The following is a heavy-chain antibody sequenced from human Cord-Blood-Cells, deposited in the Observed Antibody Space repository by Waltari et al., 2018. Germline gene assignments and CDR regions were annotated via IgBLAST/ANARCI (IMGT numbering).Heavy chain of an antibody. CDR2: INPNKGGT. Sequence: QVQLVQSGAEVKKPGASVKVSCKASGYTFTGYYMHWVGQAPGQVLEWMGWINPNKGGTNYAQKFPGRVTMTRHTSISTAYMELSRLRSDDTAVYYCAMGGGYSSSWYWGQGTLVTVSS. D-gene: IGHD6-13*01. CDR3: AMGGGYSSSWY. J-gene: IGHJ4*02. V-gene: IGHV1-2*02. CDR1: GYTFTGYY.